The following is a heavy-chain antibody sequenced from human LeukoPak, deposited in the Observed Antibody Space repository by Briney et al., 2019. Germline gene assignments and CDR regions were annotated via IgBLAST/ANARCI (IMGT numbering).Heavy chain of an antibody. D-gene: IGHD2-2*01. CDR2: ISAYEGNT. CDR1: GYTFTRYG. Sequence: ASMKVSCKTSGYTFTRYGISWVRQAPGQGLEWMGWISAYEGNTKYAQKVQGRVSMTTDTSTNTAYMELRSLRSDDTALYYCARDNAIIPAEIADYWGQGTQVTVPS. J-gene: IGHJ4*02. V-gene: IGHV1-18*01. CDR3: ARDNAIIPAEIADY.